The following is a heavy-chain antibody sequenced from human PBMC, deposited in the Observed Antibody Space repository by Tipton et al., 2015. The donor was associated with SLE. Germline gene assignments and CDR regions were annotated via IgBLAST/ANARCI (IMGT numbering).Heavy chain of an antibody. D-gene: IGHD4-23*01. CDR2: IDGGGNT. J-gene: IGHJ4*01. CDR3: TRDVTTVAHDGGGILTHAY. Sequence: SLRLSCAVSGIPVSGNYMSWVRHAPGKGLEWVSFIDGGGNTYHADSVKDRFTLSRDNSRNAVYLQMNSLRVEGTAVYYCTRDVTTVAHDGGGILTHAYGALGTQFTVS. CDR1: GIPVSGNY. V-gene: IGHV3-66*01.